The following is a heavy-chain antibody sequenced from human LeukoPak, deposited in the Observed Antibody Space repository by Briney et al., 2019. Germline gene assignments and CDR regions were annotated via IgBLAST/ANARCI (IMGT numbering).Heavy chain of an antibody. CDR3: VKVAKYYYGSETYYFFEH. Sequence: GGSLRLSCAASGFTFSSYEMNWVRQAPGKGLEWVSYISSSGSTIYYADSVKGRFTISRDNAKNSLYLQMNSLRVEDTAIYYCVKVAKYYYGSETYYFFEHWGQGTPVTASS. CDR1: GFTFSSYE. D-gene: IGHD3-10*01. CDR2: ISSSGSTI. V-gene: IGHV3-48*03. J-gene: IGHJ4*02.